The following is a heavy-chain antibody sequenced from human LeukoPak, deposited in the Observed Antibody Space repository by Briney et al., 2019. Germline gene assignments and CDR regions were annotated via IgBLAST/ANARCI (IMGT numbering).Heavy chain of an antibody. D-gene: IGHD5-18*01. CDR1: GCTFSSYA. CDR3: AKEGGTRYGYMFRPTIDY. Sequence: GGSLRLSCAASGCTFSSYAMSWVHQAPGKGLEWVSAISGSGGSTYYADSVKGRFTTSRDNSKNTLYLQMNSLRAEDTAVYYCAKEGGTRYGYMFRPTIDYWGQGTLVTVSS. CDR2: ISGSGGST. V-gene: IGHV3-23*01. J-gene: IGHJ4*02.